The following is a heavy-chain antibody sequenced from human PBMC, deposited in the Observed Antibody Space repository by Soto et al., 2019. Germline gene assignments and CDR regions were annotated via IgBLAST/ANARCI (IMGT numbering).Heavy chain of an antibody. Sequence: PWWSLRLSCSASVFIFSNYGMHWFRQARGKGLEWVATISNDGSKKYNADSVKGRFTISRDNSKNMLYLQMNSLRPEDTAVYYCAKDWDYRGDLDYWGQGTLVTVSS. V-gene: IGHV3-30*18. J-gene: IGHJ4*02. CDR2: ISNDGSKK. D-gene: IGHD1-26*01. CDR3: AKDWDYRGDLDY. CDR1: VFIFSNYG.